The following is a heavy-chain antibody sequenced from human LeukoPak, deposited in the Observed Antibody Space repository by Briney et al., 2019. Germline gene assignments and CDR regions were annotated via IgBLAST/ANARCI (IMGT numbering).Heavy chain of an antibody. D-gene: IGHD3-22*01. Sequence: SETLSLTCAVYGGSFSGYYWSWIRQPPGKGLEWIGEINHSGSTNYNPSLKSRVTISVDTSKNQFSLKLSSVTAADTAVYYCARHSIYDSSAQPYAFDIWGQGTMVTVSS. J-gene: IGHJ3*02. CDR2: INHSGST. CDR3: ARHSIYDSSAQPYAFDI. V-gene: IGHV4-34*01. CDR1: GGSFSGYY.